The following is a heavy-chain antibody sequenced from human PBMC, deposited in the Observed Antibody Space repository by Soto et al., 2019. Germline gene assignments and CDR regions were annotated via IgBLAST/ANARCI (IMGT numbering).Heavy chain of an antibody. CDR3: VWRDCTNGVYYTRSYYYDYYCMDV. CDR2: INPNSGGT. J-gene: IGHJ6*02. Sequence: QVQLVQSGAEVKKPGASVKVSCKASGYTFTGYYMHWVRQAPGQGLEWMGWINPNSGGTNYAQKFQGRVTMTRDTSISTAYMELSRLRSDDTAVYYCVWRDCTNGVYYTRSYYYDYYCMDVWGQGTTVTVSS. CDR1: GYTFTGYY. V-gene: IGHV1-2*02. D-gene: IGHD2-8*01.